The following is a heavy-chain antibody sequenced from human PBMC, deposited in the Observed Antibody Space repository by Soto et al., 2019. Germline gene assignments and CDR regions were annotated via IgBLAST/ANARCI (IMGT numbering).Heavy chain of an antibody. D-gene: IGHD4-17*01. J-gene: IGHJ4*02. CDR2: ISSSSSYI. Sequence: EVQLLESGGGLVQPGGSLRLSCAASGFTFSSYAMSWVRQAPGKGLEWVSSISSSSSYIYYADSVKGRFTISRDNAKNSLYLQMNSLRAEDTAVYYCATPPGATVVPWGQGTLVTVSS. V-gene: IGHV3-21*01. CDR1: GFTFSSYA. CDR3: ATPPGATVVP.